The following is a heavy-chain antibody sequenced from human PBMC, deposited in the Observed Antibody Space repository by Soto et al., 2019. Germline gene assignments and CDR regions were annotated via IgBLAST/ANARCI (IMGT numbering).Heavy chain of an antibody. D-gene: IGHD1-26*01. V-gene: IGHV3-74*01. CDR1: GFTFSSYW. J-gene: IGHJ4*02. Sequence: EVQLVESGGGLVQPGGSLRLSCAASGFTFSSYWMHWVRQAPGKGLVWVSRINSDGSRTSYADSVKGRLTISRDNAKNTLDLKMNSLRDEDTAVYYCARGSGDAKFGVVGVTLFDYWGQGILVTVSS. CDR2: INSDGSRT. CDR3: ARGSGDAKFGVVGVTLFDY.